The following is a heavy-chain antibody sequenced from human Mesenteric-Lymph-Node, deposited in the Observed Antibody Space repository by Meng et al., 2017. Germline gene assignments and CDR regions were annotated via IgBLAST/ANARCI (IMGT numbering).Heavy chain of an antibody. J-gene: IGHJ4*02. CDR1: GYNCTSYG. D-gene: IGHD4-23*01. CDR3: ARDSTGVEGY. CDR2: ISAYNGNT. V-gene: IGHV1-18*01. Sequence: QVPLGQSGAEVQKPGASVKVSCKASGYNCTSYGISCVQQAPGQGLEWMGWISAYNGNTNYAQKLQGRVTMTTDTSTSTAYMELRSLRSDDTAVYYCARDSTGVEGYWGQGTLVTVSS.